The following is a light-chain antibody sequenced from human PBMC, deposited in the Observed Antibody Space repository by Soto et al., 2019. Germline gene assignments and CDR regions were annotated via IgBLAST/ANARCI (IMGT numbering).Light chain of an antibody. J-gene: IGKJ4*01. CDR3: MQALHSPPA. CDR2: LAS. CDR1: QSLLHSDGHSY. V-gene: IGKV2-28*01. Sequence: EIVVTQSPLSLPVTPGEPASISCRSSQSLLHSDGHSYLDWYLQKPGQSPQLLIYLASNRASGVPDRFSGSGAGTDFTLKISRVEAEDLGVYFCMQALHSPPAFGGGTKVEIK.